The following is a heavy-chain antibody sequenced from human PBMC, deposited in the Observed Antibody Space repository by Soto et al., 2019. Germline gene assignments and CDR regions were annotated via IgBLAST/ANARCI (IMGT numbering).Heavy chain of an antibody. Sequence: GGSLRLSCAASGFTFSSYAMSWVRQAPGKGLEWVSAISGSGGSTYYADSVKGRFTISRDNSKNTLYLQMNSLRAEDTAVYYCAKDSKIYCSGGSCYHWGQGTLVTVSS. CDR1: GFTFSSYA. J-gene: IGHJ5*02. V-gene: IGHV3-23*01. CDR2: ISGSGGST. CDR3: AKDSKIYCSGGSCYH. D-gene: IGHD2-15*01.